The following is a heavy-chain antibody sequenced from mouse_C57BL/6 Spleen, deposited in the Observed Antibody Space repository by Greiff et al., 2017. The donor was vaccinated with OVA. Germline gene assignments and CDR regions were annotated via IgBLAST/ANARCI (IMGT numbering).Heavy chain of an antibody. CDR1: GFTFSSYT. Sequence: DVMLVESGGGLVKPGGSLKLSCAASGFTFSSYTMSWVRQTPEKRLEWVATISGGGGNTYYPDSVKGRFTISRDNAKNTLCLQMSSLRSEDTALYYCARQAYYGSSYMYFDVWGTGTTVTVSS. D-gene: IGHD1-1*01. J-gene: IGHJ1*03. CDR3: ARQAYYGSSYMYFDV. V-gene: IGHV5-9*01. CDR2: ISGGGGNT.